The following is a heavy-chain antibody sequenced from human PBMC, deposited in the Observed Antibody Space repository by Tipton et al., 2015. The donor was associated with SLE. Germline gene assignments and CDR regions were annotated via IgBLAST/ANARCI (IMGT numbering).Heavy chain of an antibody. CDR3: ARHPSFTIFGVWGAFDI. CDR2: IYTSGST. V-gene: IGHV4-61*02. Sequence: LRLSCTVSGGSISSGSYYWSWIRQPAGKGLEWIGRIYTSGSTNYNPSLKSRVTISVDTSKNQFSLKLSSVTAADTAVYYCARHPSFTIFGVWGAFDIWGQGTMVTVSS. CDR1: GGSISSGSYY. D-gene: IGHD3-3*01. J-gene: IGHJ3*02.